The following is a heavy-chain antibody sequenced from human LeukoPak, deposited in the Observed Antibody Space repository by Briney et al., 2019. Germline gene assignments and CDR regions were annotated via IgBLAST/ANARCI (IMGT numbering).Heavy chain of an antibody. CDR3: AREISRYSSGWIFDY. CDR2: INPNSGGT. Sequence: ASVKVSCKASGYTFTCYSMHWVRHAPGQGPEWMGRINPNSGGTNYAQKFQGRVTMTSDAPISTVYMELSRLRSDDTAVYYCAREISRYSSGWIFDYWGQGTLVTVSS. J-gene: IGHJ4*02. CDR1: GYTFTCYS. V-gene: IGHV1-2*06. D-gene: IGHD6-19*01.